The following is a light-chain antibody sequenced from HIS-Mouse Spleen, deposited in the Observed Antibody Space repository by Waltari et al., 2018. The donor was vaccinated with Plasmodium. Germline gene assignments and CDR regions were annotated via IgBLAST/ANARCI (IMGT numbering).Light chain of an antibody. Sequence: EIVMPQSPATLSVSPGQRANLSCRASQSVSSNLAWYQQKPGQAPRLLIYGASTRATGIPARFSGSGSGTEFTLTISSLQSEDFAVYYCQQYNNWPFTFGPGTKVDIK. V-gene: IGKV3-15*01. J-gene: IGKJ3*01. CDR3: QQYNNWPFT. CDR2: GAS. CDR1: QSVSSN.